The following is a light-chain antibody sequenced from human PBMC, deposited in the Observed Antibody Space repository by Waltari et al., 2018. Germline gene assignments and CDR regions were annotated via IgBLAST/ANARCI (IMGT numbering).Light chain of an antibody. CDR3: AAWDDSLNNVV. J-gene: IGLJ2*01. Sequence: QSVLTQPPSASGTPGQRVTISCSGSSSHIGSNTVNWYQQLPGTPPKLLIYSNNQRPSGVPDRFSGSKSGTSASLAISGLQSEDEADYYCAAWDDSLNNVVFGGGTKLTVL. CDR2: SNN. V-gene: IGLV1-44*01. CDR1: SSHIGSNT.